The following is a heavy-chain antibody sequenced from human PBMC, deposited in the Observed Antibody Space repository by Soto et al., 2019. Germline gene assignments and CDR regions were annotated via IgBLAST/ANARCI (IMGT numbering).Heavy chain of an antibody. V-gene: IGHV3-33*01. CDR3: ARDGDVNTGFGKDY. D-gene: IGHD3-16*01. CDR2: IWYDGGNK. J-gene: IGHJ4*02. CDR1: GFTFRDYG. Sequence: QVQLVESGGGVVQPGRSLRLSRAASGFTFRDYGMERVCQAPGKGLEWVAFIWYDGGNKYYAECVKGRFTLSRDNSKNTLYLEMNSLRAEDTAVYYCARDGDVNTGFGKDYWGQGTLVTVSS.